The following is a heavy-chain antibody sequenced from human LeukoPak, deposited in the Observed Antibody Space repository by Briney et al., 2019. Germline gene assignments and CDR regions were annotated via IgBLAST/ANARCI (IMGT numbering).Heavy chain of an antibody. CDR2: ISGSGGST. J-gene: IGHJ4*02. CDR1: GFTFTSYA. V-gene: IGHV3-23*01. CDR3: TKDRLGDYYFDY. D-gene: IGHD4-17*01. Sequence: GGSLRLSCAASGFTFTSYAMSWVRQAPGKGLEWVSAISGSGGSTCYADSVKGRFTISRDNSKNTLYLQMNRLRAEDTAVYYCTKDRLGDYYFDYWGQGTLVTVSS.